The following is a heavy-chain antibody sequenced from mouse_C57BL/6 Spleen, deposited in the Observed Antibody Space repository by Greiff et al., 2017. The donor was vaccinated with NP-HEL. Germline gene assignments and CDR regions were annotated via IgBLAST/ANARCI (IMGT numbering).Heavy chain of an antibody. CDR1: GYTFTSYW. V-gene: IGHV1-50*01. CDR3: ARRAMVTYYFDY. J-gene: IGHJ2*01. D-gene: IGHD2-2*01. Sequence: QVQLQQPGAELVKPGASVKLSCKASGYTFTSYWMQWVKQRPGQGLEWIGEIDPSDSYTYYNQKFKGKATLTVDTSSSTAYMQLSSLTSEDSAVYYCARRAMVTYYFDYWGQGTTLTVAS. CDR2: IDPSDSYT.